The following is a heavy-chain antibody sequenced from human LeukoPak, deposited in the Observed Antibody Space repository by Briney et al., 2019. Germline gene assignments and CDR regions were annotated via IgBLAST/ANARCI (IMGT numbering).Heavy chain of an antibody. D-gene: IGHD3-9*01. J-gene: IGHJ4*02. CDR3: AKTDSANFDWLLYFDY. Sequence: GGSLRLSCATSGFTFSSYTMSWVRQAPGKGLEWVSAISGSGGSTYYADSVKGRFTISRDNSKNTLYLQMNSLRAEDTAVYYCAKTDSANFDWLLYFDYWGQGTLVTVSS. CDR2: ISGSGGST. CDR1: GFTFSSYT. V-gene: IGHV3-23*01.